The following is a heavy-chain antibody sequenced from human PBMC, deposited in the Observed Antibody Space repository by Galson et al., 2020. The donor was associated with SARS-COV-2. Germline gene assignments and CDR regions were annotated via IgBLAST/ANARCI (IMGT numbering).Heavy chain of an antibody. D-gene: IGHD2-15*01. CDR3: ARVASAGGNSGGFDF. Sequence: SETLSPTCGVSGGPFSGYFWNWIRQPPGKGLEWIGEISYSGRTNHNPSLKSRVTFSIDTSKNQWSLKLTSVTAADTAVYCCARVASAGGNSGGFDFWGQGTLVTVSS. CDR2: ISYSGRT. J-gene: IGHJ4*02. V-gene: IGHV4-34*01. CDR1: GGPFSGYF.